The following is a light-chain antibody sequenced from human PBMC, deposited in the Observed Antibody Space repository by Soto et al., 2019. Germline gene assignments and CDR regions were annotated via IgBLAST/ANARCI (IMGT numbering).Light chain of an antibody. V-gene: IGLV2-23*01. CDR3: TLDAGRNTYV. CDR2: DGT. Sequence: QSVLTQPASVSGSPGQSITISCSNVGTYGVVSWYQQHPGKVPKLLIYDGTQRPSAVSDRFSGSKSANTASLTISGLQADDEADYYCTLDAGRNTYVFGTGTKLTVL. J-gene: IGLJ1*01. CDR1: NVGTYGV.